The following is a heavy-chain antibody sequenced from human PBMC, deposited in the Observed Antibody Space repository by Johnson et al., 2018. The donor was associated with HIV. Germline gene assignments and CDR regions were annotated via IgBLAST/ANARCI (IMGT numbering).Heavy chain of an antibody. Sequence: QMLLVESGGGVVQPGRSLRLSCAASGFTFSSYAMHWVRQAPGNGLEWVAVISYDGSNKYYADSVKGRFTISRDNSKNTLYLQMNSLRAEDTAVYYCASWGVGSSWNHDAFDIWGQGTMVTVSS. J-gene: IGHJ3*02. V-gene: IGHV3-30-3*01. CDR2: ISYDGSNK. CDR3: ASWGVGSSWNHDAFDI. D-gene: IGHD6-13*01. CDR1: GFTFSSYA.